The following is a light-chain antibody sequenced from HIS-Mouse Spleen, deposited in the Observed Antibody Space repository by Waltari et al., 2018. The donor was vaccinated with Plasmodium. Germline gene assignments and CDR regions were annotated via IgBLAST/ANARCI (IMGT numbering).Light chain of an antibody. Sequence: EIVMTQSPATLSVSPGERDTLSCRASQRGSSNLAWYQQKPGQAPRLLIYGASTRATGIPARFSGSGSGTEFTLTISSLQSEDFAVYYCQQYNNWSFTFGPGTKVDIK. CDR3: QQYNNWSFT. CDR2: GAS. CDR1: QRGSSN. J-gene: IGKJ3*01. V-gene: IGKV3-15*01.